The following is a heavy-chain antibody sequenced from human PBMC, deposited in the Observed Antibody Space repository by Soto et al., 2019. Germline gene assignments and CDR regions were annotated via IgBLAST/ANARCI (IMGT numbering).Heavy chain of an antibody. D-gene: IGHD1-1*01. CDR3: ARALVEEPAHPRLDAFDI. Sequence: GGSLILSCAASGFVVSSNFMIWVRQAPGQGLEWVSVIYSGGRTSYADSVKGRFTISRDHPENTLYLQMNSLRADDTAVYYCARALVEEPAHPRLDAFDIWGQGTMVTVSS. V-gene: IGHV3-53*01. CDR2: IYSGGRT. J-gene: IGHJ3*02. CDR1: GFVVSSNF.